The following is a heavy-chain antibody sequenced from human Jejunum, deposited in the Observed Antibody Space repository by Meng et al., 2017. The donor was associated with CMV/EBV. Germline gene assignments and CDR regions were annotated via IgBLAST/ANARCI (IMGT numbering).Heavy chain of an antibody. CDR1: GLSLNRGVG. V-gene: IGHV2-5*02. D-gene: IGHD3-22*01. CDR2: VFWDDDK. Sequence: GLSLNRGVGVGWIRQPPGKALEWLAAVFWDDDKHYSPSLKSRLSIIKDTSNNQVFLTMTNVDPVDTASYYCARTTKARTSYYDTFDYWGQGTLVTVSS. CDR3: ARTTKARTSYYDTFDY. J-gene: IGHJ4*02.